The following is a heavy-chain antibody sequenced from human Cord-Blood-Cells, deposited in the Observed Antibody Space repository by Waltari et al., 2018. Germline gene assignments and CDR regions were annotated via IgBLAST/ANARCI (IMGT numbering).Heavy chain of an antibody. CDR1: GYTFTGYY. V-gene: IGHV1-2*04. CDR3: ARVGGSEGIGHAFDI. D-gene: IGHD3-16*01. Sequence: QVQLVQSGAEVKKPGASVKVSCKASGYTFTGYYMHWVRQAPGQGLEWMGWINPNSGGTNYAQKFQGWVTMTRDTSISTAYMELSRLRSDDTAVYYCARVGGSEGIGHAFDIWGQGTMVTVSS. J-gene: IGHJ3*02. CDR2: INPNSGGT.